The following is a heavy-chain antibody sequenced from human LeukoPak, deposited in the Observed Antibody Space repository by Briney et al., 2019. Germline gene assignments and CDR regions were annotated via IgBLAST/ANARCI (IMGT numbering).Heavy chain of an antibody. CDR1: GFTVGNDY. V-gene: IGHV3-66*01. Sequence: GGSLRLSCAASGFTVGNDYLSWVRQAPGKGLEWVSHIYSGGSTFYADSVKDRFTISRDSSNNTLFLQMNSLTVEDTAMYYCARDGRVHDGLHIWGQGTMVIVSS. CDR3: ARDGRVHDGLHI. CDR2: IYSGGST. J-gene: IGHJ3*02.